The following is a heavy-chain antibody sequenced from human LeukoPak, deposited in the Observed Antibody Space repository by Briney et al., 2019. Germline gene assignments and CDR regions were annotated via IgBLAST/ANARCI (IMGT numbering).Heavy chain of an antibody. CDR1: GYSFTSYW. V-gene: IGHV5-51*01. Sequence: GESLKISCKGSGYSFTSYWIGWVRQIPGKGLEWMGIIYPGDSYTRYSPSFQGQVTISADKSISTAYLQWSSLKASDTAMYYCARQQNGPRYDSSGLSRSAFDIWGQGTMVTVSS. J-gene: IGHJ3*02. CDR2: IYPGDSYT. CDR3: ARQQNGPRYDSSGLSRSAFDI. D-gene: IGHD3-22*01.